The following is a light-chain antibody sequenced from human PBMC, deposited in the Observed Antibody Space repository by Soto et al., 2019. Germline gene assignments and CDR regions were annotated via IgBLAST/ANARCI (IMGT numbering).Light chain of an antibody. CDR2: AAS. Sequence: DIQMTQSPSSLSAFVGDTVTITCRASQDISNFLAWYQQKPGKVPKLLIYAASTLQSGVPSRFSGSGSGTDFTLPISSLQPEDVATYYCQKCKIAPFTFGGGNKVEMK. CDR3: QKCKIAPFT. V-gene: IGKV1-27*01. CDR1: QDISNF. J-gene: IGKJ4*01.